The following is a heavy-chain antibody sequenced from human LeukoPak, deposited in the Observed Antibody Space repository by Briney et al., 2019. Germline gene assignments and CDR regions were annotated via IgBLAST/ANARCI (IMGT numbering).Heavy chain of an antibody. Sequence: SETLSLTCAVYGGSFSGYYWSWIRQPPGKGLEWIGEINHSGSTNYNPSLKSRVTISLDTSRNQFSLKLNSVTTADTAVYYCAKSNGYGLIDIWGQGTMVTVSS. J-gene: IGHJ3*02. CDR1: GGSFSGYY. D-gene: IGHD3-22*01. CDR3: AKSNGYGLIDI. CDR2: INHSGST. V-gene: IGHV4-34*01.